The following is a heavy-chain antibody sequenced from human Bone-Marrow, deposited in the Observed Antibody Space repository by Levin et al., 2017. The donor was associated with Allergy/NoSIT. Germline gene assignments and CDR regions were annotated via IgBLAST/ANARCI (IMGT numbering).Heavy chain of an antibody. CDR2: INWNGGSI. Sequence: GGSLRLSCAASGFRFNDHAMHWVRQVPGKGLEWVSGINWNGGSIGYADSVKGRFTISRDNAKNSLYLQMTSLRAGDTAFYSCTRDIGDSYGYYGMDVWGQGTTVTVSS. CDR3: TRDIGDSYGYYGMDV. D-gene: IGHD2-21*01. J-gene: IGHJ6*01. V-gene: IGHV3-9*01. CDR1: GFRFNDHA.